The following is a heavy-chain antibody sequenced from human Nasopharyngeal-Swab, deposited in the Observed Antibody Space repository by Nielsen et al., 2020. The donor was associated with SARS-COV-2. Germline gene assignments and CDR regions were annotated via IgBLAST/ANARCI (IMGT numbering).Heavy chain of an antibody. J-gene: IGHJ6*02. V-gene: IGHV3-21*04. D-gene: IGHD6-6*01. CDR3: AKDIAARPFFFYYYGMDV. Sequence: WIRQPPGKGLEWVSSISSSSSYIYYADSVKGRFTISRDNAKNSLYLQMNSLRAEDTALYYCAKDIAARPFFFYYYGMDVWGQGTTVTVSS. CDR2: ISSSSSYI.